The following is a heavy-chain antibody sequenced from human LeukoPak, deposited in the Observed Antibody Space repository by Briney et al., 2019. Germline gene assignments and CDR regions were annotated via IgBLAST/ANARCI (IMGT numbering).Heavy chain of an antibody. V-gene: IGHV3-23*01. D-gene: IGHD3-22*01. CDR2: ISGSGGST. CDR3: AKDMIVVVNTFDY. J-gene: IGHJ4*02. Sequence: QTGGSLRLSCAASGFTFSSYGMSWVRQAPGKGLEWVSAISGSGGSTYYADSVKGRFTISRDNSKNTLYLQMNSLRAEDTAVYYCAKDMIVVVNTFDYWGQGTLVTVSS. CDR1: GFTFSSYG.